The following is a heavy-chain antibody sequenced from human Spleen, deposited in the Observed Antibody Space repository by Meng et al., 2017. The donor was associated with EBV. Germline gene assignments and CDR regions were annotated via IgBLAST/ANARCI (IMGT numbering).Heavy chain of an antibody. CDR1: GFTFSDVW. V-gene: IGHV3-15*01. CDR3: TSTGWYMDY. CDR2: IKSNIDGGTT. J-gene: IGHJ4*02. D-gene: IGHD6-19*01. Sequence: EVQLVESGGVLVQPGGSLRLSCAASGFTFSDVWMNWVRQAPGKGLEWLGRIKSNIDGGTTDYGAPVKGRFTISRDDSESKLYLQMNSLKTEDTAVYYCTSTGWYMDYWGQGTLVTVSS.